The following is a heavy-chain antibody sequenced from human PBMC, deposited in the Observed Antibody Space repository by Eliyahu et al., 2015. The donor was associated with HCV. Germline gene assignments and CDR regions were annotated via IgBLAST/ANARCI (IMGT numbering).Heavy chain of an antibody. CDR1: GGSFXGYY. CDR3: ARDLLYYDFWSAGSGWFDP. J-gene: IGHJ5*02. CDR2: INHSGST. V-gene: IGHV4-34*01. D-gene: IGHD3-3*01. Sequence: QVQLQQWGAGLLKPSETLSLTCAVYGGSFXGYYWSWXRQPPGKGLEWIGEINHSGSTNYNPSLKSRVTISVDTSKNQFSLKLSSVTAADTAVYYCARDLLYYDFWSAGSGWFDPWGQGTLVTVSS.